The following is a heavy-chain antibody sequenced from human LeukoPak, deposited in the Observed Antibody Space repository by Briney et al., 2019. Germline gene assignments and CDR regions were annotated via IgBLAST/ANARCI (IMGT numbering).Heavy chain of an antibody. Sequence: PGGSLRLSCAASGFTFSSYAMHWVRQAPGKGLEWVAVISYDGNNKYYADSVKGRFTISRDNSKNTLYLQMNSLRAEDTAVYYCAKDRTSGGSAQDYWGQGTLVTVSS. CDR2: ISYDGNNK. CDR1: GFTFSSYA. CDR3: AKDRTSGGSAQDY. D-gene: IGHD2-15*01. V-gene: IGHV3-30*04. J-gene: IGHJ4*02.